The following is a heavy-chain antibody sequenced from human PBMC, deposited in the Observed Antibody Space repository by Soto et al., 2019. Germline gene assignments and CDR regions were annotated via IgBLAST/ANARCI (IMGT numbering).Heavy chain of an antibody. J-gene: IGHJ4*02. CDR2: IWYDGSNK. CDR3: ARENTEYVFDH. CDR1: GFTFSSTG. V-gene: IGHV3-33*01. D-gene: IGHD6-6*01. Sequence: GGYLRLSCAGSGFTFSSTGMHWVRQAPGKGLEWVAAIWYDGSNKYYADSVKGRFTISRDNSKNTLYLQMNSLRVEDTAVYYCARENTEYVFDHWGQGALGTVSS.